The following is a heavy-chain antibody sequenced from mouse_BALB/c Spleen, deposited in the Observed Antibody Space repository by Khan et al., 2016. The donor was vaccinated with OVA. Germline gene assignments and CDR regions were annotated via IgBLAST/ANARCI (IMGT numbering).Heavy chain of an antibody. CDR2: IYPGTGST. Sequence: QVQLKQSGAELVRPGASVNLSCKTSGYSFTSYWIYWVKQRSGQGLEWIARIYPGTGSTYYNEKFKGKATLTADKSSTTAYMQLSSLKSEDSGVYFGARPYGRSHYFDYWGKGTTLPVSS. D-gene: IGHD1-1*01. J-gene: IGHJ2*01. V-gene: IGHV1-76*01. CDR3: ARPYGRSHYFDY. CDR1: GYSFTSYW.